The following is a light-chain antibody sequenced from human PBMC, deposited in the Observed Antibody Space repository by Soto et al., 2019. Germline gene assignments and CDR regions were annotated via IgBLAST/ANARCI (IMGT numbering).Light chain of an antibody. V-gene: IGLV2-14*01. CDR1: SSDVGGYNY. J-gene: IGLJ1*01. CDR2: EVS. CDR3: SSYTSSSSYV. Sequence: SALTHPASVSGSPGQSITISCTGTSSDVGGYNYVSWYQQHPGKAPKLMIYEVSTRPSGVSNRFSGSKSGNTASLTISGLQAEDEADYYCSSYTSSSSYVFGTGTKVTVL.